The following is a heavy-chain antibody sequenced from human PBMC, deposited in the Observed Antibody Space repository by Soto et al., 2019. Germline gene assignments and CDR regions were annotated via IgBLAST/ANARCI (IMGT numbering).Heavy chain of an antibody. CDR1: GFTFSNAW. D-gene: IGHD6-13*01. J-gene: IGHJ4*02. Sequence: GGSLRLSCAASGFTFSNAWLSWVRQAPGKGLEWVGRIKSKADGGTTDYAAPVKGRFTISRDDSKNTLYLQMNSLKTEDTAVYYCTAEAIAAAGRNYWGQGTLVTVS. V-gene: IGHV3-15*01. CDR3: TAEAIAAAGRNY. CDR2: IKSKADGGTT.